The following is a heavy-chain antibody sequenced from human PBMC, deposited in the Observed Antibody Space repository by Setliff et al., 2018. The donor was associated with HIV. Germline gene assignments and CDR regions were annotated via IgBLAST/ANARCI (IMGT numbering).Heavy chain of an antibody. V-gene: IGHV4-38-2*01. D-gene: IGHD3-3*01. CDR1: GYSISDGYY. Sequence: SETLSLTCAVSGYSISDGYYWGWIRLPPGKGLEWIGNVYTRGNTYYNPSLKSRVTMSIDASKNRFSLKLSSVTAADTAVYYCARRSDFWSEGDAFDIWGQGTMVTVSS. CDR2: VYTRGNT. J-gene: IGHJ3*02. CDR3: ARRSDFWSEGDAFDI.